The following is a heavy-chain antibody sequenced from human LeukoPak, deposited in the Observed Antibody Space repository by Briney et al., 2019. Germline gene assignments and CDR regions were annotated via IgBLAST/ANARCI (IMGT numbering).Heavy chain of an antibody. CDR2: IYYSGST. V-gene: IGHV4-59*01. D-gene: IGHD6-19*01. Sequence: SETLSLTCTVSGGSSSSYYWSWIRQPPGKGLEWIGYIYYSGSTNYNPSLKSRVTISVDTSKNQFSLKLSSVTAADTAVYYCASGAVAGIFDYWGQGTLVTVSS. CDR3: ASGAVAGIFDY. CDR1: GGSSSSYY. J-gene: IGHJ4*02.